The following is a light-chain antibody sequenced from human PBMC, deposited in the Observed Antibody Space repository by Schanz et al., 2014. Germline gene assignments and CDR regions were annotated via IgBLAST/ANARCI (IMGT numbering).Light chain of an antibody. V-gene: IGLV2-14*01. CDR2: DVS. CDR3: SSYGGSNFVV. CDR1: STDVGAYNY. J-gene: IGLJ2*01. Sequence: QSALTQPASVSGSPGQSITISCTGTSTDVGAYNYVSWYQQHPGKAPKLMIYDVSRRPSGVSNRFSGSKSGNTASLTVSGLQAEDEADYYCSSYGGSNFVVFGGGTKLTVL.